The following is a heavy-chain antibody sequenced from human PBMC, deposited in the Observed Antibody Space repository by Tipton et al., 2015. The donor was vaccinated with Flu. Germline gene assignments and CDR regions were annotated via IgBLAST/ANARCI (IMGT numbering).Heavy chain of an antibody. CDR3: ARDRYYTMEV. Sequence: SLRLSCEASGFTFSPYWMHWVRQAPGKGLVWVSLIKSDGITTTHVDSVKGRFTISRDNAKNTLYLQMNSLRAEDTAVYYCARDRYYTMEVWGQGTTVTVSS. V-gene: IGHV3-74*03. J-gene: IGHJ6*02. CDR1: GFTFSPYW. CDR2: IKSDGITT.